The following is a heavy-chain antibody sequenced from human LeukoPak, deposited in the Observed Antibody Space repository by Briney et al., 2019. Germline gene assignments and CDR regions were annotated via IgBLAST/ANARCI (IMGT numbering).Heavy chain of an antibody. Sequence: PGRSLRLSCSASGFTFSDYAMTWDRQVPGKGLEWVGFISNKANGGTADYAASVKGRFTISRDDSKTTAYLQMDNLKTEDTAMYYCSRAYSTGWLGINDYWGQGALVTVSS. J-gene: IGHJ4*02. CDR1: GFTFSDYA. CDR3: SRAYSTGWLGINDY. CDR2: ISNKANGGTA. D-gene: IGHD6-19*01. V-gene: IGHV3-49*04.